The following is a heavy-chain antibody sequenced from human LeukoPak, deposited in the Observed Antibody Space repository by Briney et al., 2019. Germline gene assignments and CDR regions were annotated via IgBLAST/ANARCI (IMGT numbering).Heavy chain of an antibody. J-gene: IGHJ4*02. D-gene: IGHD3-10*01. V-gene: IGHV4-59*08. Sequence: PSETLSLTCSVSGASITNYYWSWIRQPPGKGLEWIGYIYYSGNTDYNPSLKSRVTISVDTSKNQFSLKLRSVTAADTAVYYCARNAYGSGSYPDYWGQGTLVTVSS. CDR1: GASITNYY. CDR2: IYYSGNT. CDR3: ARNAYGSGSYPDY.